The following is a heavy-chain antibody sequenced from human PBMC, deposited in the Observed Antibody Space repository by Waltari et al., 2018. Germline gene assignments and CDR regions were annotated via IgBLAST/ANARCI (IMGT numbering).Heavy chain of an antibody. D-gene: IGHD6-19*01. Sequence: EVQLVESGGGLVKPGGSLRLSCAASGFTFSSSSMNWVRQAPGKGLEWVSSISSSSSYIYYADSVKGRFTISRDNAKNSLYLQMNSLRAEDTAVYYCAREPSSGWAYFDYWGQGTLVTVSS. CDR2: ISSSSSYI. CDR3: AREPSSGWAYFDY. CDR1: GFTFSSSS. V-gene: IGHV3-21*01. J-gene: IGHJ4*02.